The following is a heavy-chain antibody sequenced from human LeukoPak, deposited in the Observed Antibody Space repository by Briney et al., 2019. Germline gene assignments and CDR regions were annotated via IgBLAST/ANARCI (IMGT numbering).Heavy chain of an antibody. CDR1: GGSISSGSYY. V-gene: IGHV4-61*02. Sequence: SQTLSLTCTVSGGSISSGSYYWSWIRQPAGKGLEWIGRIYTSGSTNYNPSLKSRVTISVDTSKNQFSLKLTSVTAADTAVYYCARDPLLGYYDSGDYSWGQGTLVTVSS. CDR3: ARDPLLGYYDSGDYS. CDR2: IYTSGST. J-gene: IGHJ4*02. D-gene: IGHD3-22*01.